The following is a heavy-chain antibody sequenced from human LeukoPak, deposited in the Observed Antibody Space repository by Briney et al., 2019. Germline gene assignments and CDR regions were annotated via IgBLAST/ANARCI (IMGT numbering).Heavy chain of an antibody. CDR3: AKDIWGATSFGAFDI. Sequence: GRSLRLSCAASGFTFDDYAMHWVRQAPGKGLEWVSGISWNSGSIGYADSVKGRFTISRDNAKNSLYLQMNSLRGEDTALYYCAKDIWGATSFGAFDIWGQGTMVTVSS. J-gene: IGHJ3*02. CDR2: ISWNSGSI. CDR1: GFTFDDYA. V-gene: IGHV3-9*01. D-gene: IGHD1-26*01.